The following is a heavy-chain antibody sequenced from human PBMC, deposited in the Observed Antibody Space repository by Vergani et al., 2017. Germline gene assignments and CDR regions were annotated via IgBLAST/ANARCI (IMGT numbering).Heavy chain of an antibody. CDR1: GYTFTGYY. Sequence: QVQLVQSGAEVKKPGASVKVSCKASGYTFTGYYMHWVRQAPGQGLEWMGIITPGGSTDYGPKFQGRATMTRDTSTRTVYMGLTGLRSNDTAMYYCARTSSISGSYYNGEWDYWGQGTLVVVSS. J-gene: IGHJ4*02. CDR3: ARTSSISGSYYNGEWDY. D-gene: IGHD3-10*01. V-gene: IGHV1-46*03. CDR2: ITPGGST.